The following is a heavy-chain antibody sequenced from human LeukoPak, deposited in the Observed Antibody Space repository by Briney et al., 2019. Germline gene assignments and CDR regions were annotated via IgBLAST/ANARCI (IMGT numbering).Heavy chain of an antibody. CDR1: GYSISSDYY. V-gene: IGHV4-38-2*02. Sequence: SETLSLTCTVSGYSISSDYYWGWIRQPPGKGLEWIGTIYHSGSTYYNPSFKSRVTISVDTSKNHFSLKLSSVTAADTAVYYCARYDVWGSYRAFDYWGQGTLVTVSS. J-gene: IGHJ4*02. CDR2: IYHSGST. D-gene: IGHD3-16*02. CDR3: ARYDVWGSYRAFDY.